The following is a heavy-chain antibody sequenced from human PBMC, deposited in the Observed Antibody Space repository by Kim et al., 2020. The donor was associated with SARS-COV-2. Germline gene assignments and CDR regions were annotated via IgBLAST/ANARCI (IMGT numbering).Heavy chain of an antibody. CDR1: GGSINSAAYY. CDR2: LNYSASN. Sequence: SETLSLTCSVSGGSINSAAYYWTWIRQHTGQDLEWYGYLNYSASNSSCLSLRSRVSMSTDTTKNQFSLKLRSVTAADTAMYYCARGGPGPEYRYSYDRRSAVWLPWAHGTLVIVSS. D-gene: IGHD5-18*01. CDR3: ARGGPGPEYRYSYDRRSAVWLP. V-gene: IGHV4-31*03. J-gene: IGHJ1*01.